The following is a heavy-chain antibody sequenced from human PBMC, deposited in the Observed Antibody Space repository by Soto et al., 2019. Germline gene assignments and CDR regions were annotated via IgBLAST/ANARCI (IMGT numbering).Heavy chain of an antibody. D-gene: IGHD3-3*01. CDR3: AKDPFDQIKIFGVANNY. V-gene: IGHV3-23*01. Sequence: EVQLLESGGGLVQPGGSLRLSCAASGFTFSSYAMSWVRQAPGKGLEWVSAISGSGGSTYYADSVKGRFTISRDNSKNTLYLQMNSLRAEDTAVYYCAKDPFDQIKIFGVANNYWGQGTLVTVSS. J-gene: IGHJ4*02. CDR2: ISGSGGST. CDR1: GFTFSSYA.